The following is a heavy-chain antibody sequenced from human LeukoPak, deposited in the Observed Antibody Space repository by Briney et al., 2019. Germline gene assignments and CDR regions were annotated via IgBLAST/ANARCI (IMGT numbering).Heavy chain of an antibody. CDR3: AKGVVRRALYFDY. V-gene: IGHV3-9*01. CDR2: ISWNSGDI. CDR1: GFTFEDYA. J-gene: IGHJ4*02. D-gene: IGHD3-10*01. Sequence: GGSLRLSCAASGFTFEDYAMHWVRQAPGKGLECVSGISWNSGDIGYADSVKGRFTVSRDNAKNSLFLQMNGLRPDDTALYYCAKGVVRRALYFDYWGQGTLVTVSS.